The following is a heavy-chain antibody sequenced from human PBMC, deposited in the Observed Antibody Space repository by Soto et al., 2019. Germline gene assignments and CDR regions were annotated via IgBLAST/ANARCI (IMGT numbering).Heavy chain of an antibody. CDR3: ARDPFGVARGWFDY. D-gene: IGHD3-3*01. CDR1: GYNFTSYA. V-gene: IGHV1-3*01. CDR2: INAGNGNT. J-gene: IGHJ4*02. Sequence: VASVKVSCKASGYNFTSYALHLVRQAPGQRLERMGWINAGNGNTKYSQKFQGRVTITRDTSASTAYMELSSLRSVDTAVYYCARDPFGVARGWFDYWGQGTLVTVSS.